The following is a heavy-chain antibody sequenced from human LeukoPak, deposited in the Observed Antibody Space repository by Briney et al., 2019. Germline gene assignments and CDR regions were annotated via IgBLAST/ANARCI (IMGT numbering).Heavy chain of an antibody. CDR3: AKAPCSGGSCYSGPDY. CDR1: GFTFSSYA. D-gene: IGHD2-15*01. Sequence: SGGSLRLSCAASGFTFSSYAMSWVRQAPGKGLEWVSAISGSGGSTYYADPVKGRFTISRDNSKNTLYLQMNSLRAEDTAVYYCAKAPCSGGSCYSGPDYWGQGTLVTVSS. CDR2: ISGSGGST. V-gene: IGHV3-23*01. J-gene: IGHJ4*02.